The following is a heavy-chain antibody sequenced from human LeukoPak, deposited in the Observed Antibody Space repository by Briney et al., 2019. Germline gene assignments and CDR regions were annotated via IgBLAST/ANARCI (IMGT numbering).Heavy chain of an antibody. CDR2: ISCNSGRI. CDR3: AKGHTYGLGESYLDF. Sequence: GRSLRLSCEASGYTFDNYAMHWVRQAPGKGLEWVSAISCNSGRIGYADSVKGRFTISRDNGKNSLYLQMNSLRTEDSALYYCAKGHTYGLGESYLDFWGQGTLVSVSS. D-gene: IGHD5-18*01. CDR1: GYTFDNYA. J-gene: IGHJ4*02. V-gene: IGHV3-9*01.